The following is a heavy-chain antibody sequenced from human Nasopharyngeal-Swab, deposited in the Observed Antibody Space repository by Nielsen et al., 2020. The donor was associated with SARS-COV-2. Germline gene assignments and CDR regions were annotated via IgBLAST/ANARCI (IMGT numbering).Heavy chain of an antibody. D-gene: IGHD4-11*01. J-gene: IGHJ6*02. CDR1: GYTFISYY. Sequence: ASVKVSCKASGYTFISYYMHWVRQAPGQGLEWMGIINPSGGSTSYAQKFQGRVTMTRDTSTSTVYMELSSLRSEDTAVYYCARDPGMGTVTTTPAYYYGMDVWGQGTTVTVSS. CDR2: INPSGGST. V-gene: IGHV1-46*01. CDR3: ARDPGMGTVTTTPAYYYGMDV.